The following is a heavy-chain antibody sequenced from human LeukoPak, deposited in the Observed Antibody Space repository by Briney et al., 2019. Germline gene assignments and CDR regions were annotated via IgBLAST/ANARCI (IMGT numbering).Heavy chain of an antibody. D-gene: IGHD5-12*01. Sequence: SETLSLTCTVSGGSISSYYWSWIRQPPGKGLEWIGYIYYSGSTNYNPSLKSRVTISVDTSKNQFSLKLSSVTAADTAVYYCARDGRSGYDFVYWGQGTLVTVSS. CDR3: ARDGRSGYDFVY. J-gene: IGHJ4*02. V-gene: IGHV4-59*12. CDR2: IYYSGST. CDR1: GGSISSYY.